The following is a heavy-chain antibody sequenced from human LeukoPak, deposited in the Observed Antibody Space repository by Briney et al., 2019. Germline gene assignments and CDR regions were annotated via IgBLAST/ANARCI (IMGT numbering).Heavy chain of an antibody. CDR2: ISYDGSNK. J-gene: IGHJ4*02. V-gene: IGHV3-30*03. Sequence: GRSLRLSCAASGFTFSSYGMHWVRQAPGKGLEWVAVISYDGSNKYYADSVKGRFTISRDNAKNSLYLQMNSLRAEDTAVYYCARGRIAAAEWGQGTLVTVSS. CDR1: GFTFSSYG. CDR3: ARGRIAAAE. D-gene: IGHD6-13*01.